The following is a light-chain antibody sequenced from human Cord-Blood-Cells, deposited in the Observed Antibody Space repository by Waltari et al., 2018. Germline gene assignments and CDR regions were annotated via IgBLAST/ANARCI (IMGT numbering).Light chain of an antibody. CDR2: GKN. Sequence: SSELTQDTAVSVALGQTVRITCQGDSLRSYYASWYQQKPGQAPVLVIYGKNNRPSGIPDRFSGSSSGNTASLTSTGAQAEDEADYYCNSRDSSGNHVVFGGGTKLTVL. CDR3: NSRDSSGNHVV. J-gene: IGLJ2*01. V-gene: IGLV3-19*01. CDR1: SLRSYY.